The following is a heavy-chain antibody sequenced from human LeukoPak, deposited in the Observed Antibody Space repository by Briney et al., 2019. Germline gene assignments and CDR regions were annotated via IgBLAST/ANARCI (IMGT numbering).Heavy chain of an antibody. CDR1: GFTFSSYA. D-gene: IGHD5-12*01. CDR2: IKQDGSEK. Sequence: QPGASLRLSCAASGFTFSSYAMSWVRQAPGKGLEWVANIKQDGSEKYYVDSVKGRFTISRDNAKNSLYLQMNSLRAEDTAVYYCARVSVKGGLSWLRGDPAGYFDYWGQGTLVTVSS. V-gene: IGHV3-7*03. CDR3: ARVSVKGGLSWLRGDPAGYFDY. J-gene: IGHJ4*02.